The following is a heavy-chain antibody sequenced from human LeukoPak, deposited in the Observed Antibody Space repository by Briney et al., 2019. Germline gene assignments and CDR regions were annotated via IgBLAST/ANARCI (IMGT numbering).Heavy chain of an antibody. V-gene: IGHV4-34*01. CDR2: INQSGST. J-gene: IGHJ5*02. D-gene: IGHD2-2*01. CDR3: ARGARYCSSTSCWFDP. Sequence: ETLSLTCAVYGGSFSGYYWSWSRQPPGKGREWRGEINQSGSTNYNPSLKSRVTISVDPSKNQFSLKLSSVTAADTAVYYCARGARYCSSTSCWFDPWGQGTLVTVSS. CDR1: GGSFSGYY.